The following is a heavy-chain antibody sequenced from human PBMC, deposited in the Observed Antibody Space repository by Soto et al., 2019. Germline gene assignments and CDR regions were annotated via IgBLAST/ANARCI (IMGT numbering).Heavy chain of an antibody. V-gene: IGHV3-11*01. CDR3: ARAYSDAFDI. CDR1: GFTFTDYY. Sequence: GGSLRLSCAASGFTFTDYYMTWIRQAPGKGLEWVSYISISGTGTYYADSVKGRFTISRDNAKNSLYLQMSSLRAGDTAVYYCARAYSDAFDIWGQGTMVTVSS. D-gene: IGHD2-15*01. J-gene: IGHJ3*02. CDR2: ISISGTGT.